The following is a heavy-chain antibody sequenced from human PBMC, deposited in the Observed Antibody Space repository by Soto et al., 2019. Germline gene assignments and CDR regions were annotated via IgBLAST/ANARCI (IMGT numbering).Heavy chain of an antibody. V-gene: IGHV5-51*01. CDR3: ARPEYGGLHAALHF. CDR2: IYPGDSNT. D-gene: IGHD4-17*01. J-gene: IGHJ3*01. CDR1: GYSFSNYW. Sequence: PGESLKISCQGSGYSFSNYWIAWVRQMPGKGLEWMGVIYPGDSNTKYSPSFEGQVTLSADKSITTAYLQLGSLKASDTAMYYCARPEYGGLHAALHFWGQGTMVTVSS.